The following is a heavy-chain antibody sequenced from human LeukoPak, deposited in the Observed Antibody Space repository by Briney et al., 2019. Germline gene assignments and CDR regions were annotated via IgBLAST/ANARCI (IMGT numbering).Heavy chain of an antibody. J-gene: IGHJ4*02. CDR3: ARGGGYFLGFDY. V-gene: IGHV3-23*01. D-gene: IGHD2-21*01. CDR1: GFTFSSYA. CDR2: ISGSGGST. Sequence: GGSLRLSCAASGFTFSSYAMSWVRQAPGKGLERVSAISGSGGSTYYADSVKGRFTISRDSSKNTLYLQMNSLRAEDTAVYYCARGGGYFLGFDYWGQGTLVTVSS.